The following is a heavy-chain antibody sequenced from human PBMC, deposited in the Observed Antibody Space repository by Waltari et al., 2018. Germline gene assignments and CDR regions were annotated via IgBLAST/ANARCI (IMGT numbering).Heavy chain of an antibody. V-gene: IGHV4-34*01. J-gene: IGHJ6*02. Sequence: QVQLQQWGAGLLKPSETLSLTCAVYGGSFSGYYWSWIRQPPGKGREWIGEINHSGGTNYNPSLKSRVTISVATSKNQFSLKLSSVTAADTAVYYCARGSRYSYGYVYYYYGMDVWGQGTTVTVSS. CDR2: INHSGGT. CDR3: ARGSRYSYGYVYYYYGMDV. D-gene: IGHD5-18*01. CDR1: GGSFSGYY.